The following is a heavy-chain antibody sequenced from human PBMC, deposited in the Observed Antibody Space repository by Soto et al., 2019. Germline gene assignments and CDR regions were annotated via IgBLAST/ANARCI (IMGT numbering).Heavy chain of an antibody. J-gene: IGHJ4*02. CDR1: GVTFSKES. CDR2: ISRTSNTI. Sequence: LILPSAPTGVTFSKESIIWVPESPGKSLEWISFISRTSNTIYYVGSVKGRLTTSRENGKNLLYLQMNDLRDEDTAVYYCARGTYYPGDTGYYYFDSWGKGPVVPVSS. CDR3: ARGTYYPGDTGYYYFDS. D-gene: IGHD3-9*01. V-gene: IGHV3-48*02.